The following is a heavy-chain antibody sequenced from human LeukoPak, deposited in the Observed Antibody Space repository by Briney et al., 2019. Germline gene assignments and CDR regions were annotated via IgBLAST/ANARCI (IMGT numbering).Heavy chain of an antibody. V-gene: IGHV3-21*01. CDR2: ISSSSNYI. Sequence: PGGSLRLSCAASGFTFRSYSMSWVRQAPGKGLEGVSSISSSSNYIYYADSVKGRFTISRDSANNSLYLQMNSLRAEDTAVYYCARDEDGSTRLNDNWGQGTLVTVSS. D-gene: IGHD3-16*01. CDR1: GFTFRSYS. CDR3: ARDEDGSTRLNDN. J-gene: IGHJ4*02.